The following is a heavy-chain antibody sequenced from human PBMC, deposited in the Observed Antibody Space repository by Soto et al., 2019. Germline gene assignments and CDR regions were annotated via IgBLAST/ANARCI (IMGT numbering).Heavy chain of an antibody. CDR2: IYYSGST. CDR3: ARNAGVVVTAFHFDY. CDR1: GGSISSYY. V-gene: IGHV4-59*08. D-gene: IGHD2-21*02. Sequence: SETLSLTCTVSGGSISSYYWSWIRQPPGKGLEWIGYIYYSGSTNYNPSLKSRVTISVDTSKNQFSLKLSSVTAADTAMYYCARNAGVVVTAFHFDYWGQGTLVTVSS. J-gene: IGHJ4*02.